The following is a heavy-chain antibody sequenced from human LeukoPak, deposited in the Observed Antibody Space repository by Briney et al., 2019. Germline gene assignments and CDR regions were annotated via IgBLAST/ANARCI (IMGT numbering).Heavy chain of an antibody. CDR3: ARSKPIMSYMDV. CDR1: GGTFSSYD. Sequence: ASVKVSCKASGGTFSSYDINWVRQATGQGLEWMGWMNPNSGNTGYAQKFQGRVTITRNTSISTAYMELSSLRSEDTAVYYCARSKPIMSYMDVWGKGTTVTVSS. J-gene: IGHJ6*03. CDR2: MNPNSGNT. V-gene: IGHV1-8*03.